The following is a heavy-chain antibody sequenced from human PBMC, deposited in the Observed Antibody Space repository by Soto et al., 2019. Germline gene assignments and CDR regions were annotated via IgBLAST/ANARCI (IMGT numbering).Heavy chain of an antibody. V-gene: IGHV4-59*06. Sequence: PSETLSLTCTVSGGSISSYYWSWIRQHPGKGLEWIGYIYYSGSTYYNPSLKSRVTISVDTSKNQFSLKLSSVTAADTAVYYCASIYDSSGYYYGNNWFDPWGQATLVTVSS. D-gene: IGHD3-22*01. CDR3: ASIYDSSGYYYGNNWFDP. CDR2: IYYSGST. CDR1: GGSISSYY. J-gene: IGHJ5*02.